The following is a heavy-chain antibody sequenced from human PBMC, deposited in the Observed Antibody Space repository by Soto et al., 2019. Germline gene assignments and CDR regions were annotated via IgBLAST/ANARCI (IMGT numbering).Heavy chain of an antibody. V-gene: IGHV1-2*04. CDR2: INPNSGGT. CDR3: AISSYSSSYPIYGMDV. CDR1: GYPFTGYY. D-gene: IGHD6-6*01. J-gene: IGHJ6*01. Sequence: GSVKVSFKASGYPFTGYYMHLVRQAPGQGLEWIGWINPNSGGTNYAQKFQGWVTMTRYTSISTAYMELSRLRSDDTAVYYCAISSYSSSYPIYGMDVWGQGTTVTVSS.